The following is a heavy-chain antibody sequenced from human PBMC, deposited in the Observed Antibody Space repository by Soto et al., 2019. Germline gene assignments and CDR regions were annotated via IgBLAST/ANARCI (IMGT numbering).Heavy chain of an antibody. CDR1: GYSFTSYW. J-gene: IGHJ3*02. CDR3: ARSLTNRYCIGGSCYSRTFDI. Sequence: PGESLKISCKGSGYSFTSYWIGWVRQMPGKGLEWMGIIYPGDSDTRYSPSFQGQVTISADKSISTAYLQWSSLKASDTAMYYCARSLTNRYCIGGSCYSRTFDIWGQGTMVTVSS. D-gene: IGHD2-15*01. V-gene: IGHV5-51*01. CDR2: IYPGDSDT.